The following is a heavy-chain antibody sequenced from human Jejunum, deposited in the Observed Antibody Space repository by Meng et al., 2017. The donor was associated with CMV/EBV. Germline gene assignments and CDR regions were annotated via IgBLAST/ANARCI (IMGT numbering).Heavy chain of an antibody. CDR2: ITSGSRYI. CDR3: ATDYRRGAGPN. J-gene: IGHJ4*02. V-gene: IGHV3-21*01. D-gene: IGHD6-13*01. Sequence: CAASGLDVNTYTMNWVRKAPGKGLEWVSSITSGSRYIFYTDSVKGRFTLSRDNAKKSLYLQMNSLRAADTAVYYCATDYRRGAGPNWGQGTLVTVSS. CDR1: GLDVNTYT.